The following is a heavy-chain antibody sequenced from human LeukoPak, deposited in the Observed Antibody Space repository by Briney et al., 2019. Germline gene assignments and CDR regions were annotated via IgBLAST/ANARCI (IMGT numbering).Heavy chain of an antibody. CDR2: INTYNGNT. J-gene: IGHJ4*02. CDR1: GYTFTGYY. V-gene: IGHV1-18*04. D-gene: IGHD5-18*01. Sequence: ASVKVSCKASGYTFTGYYMHWVRQAPGRGLEWMGWINTYNGNTNYAQKLQGRVTMTTDTSTSTAYMELRSLRSDDTAVYYCARERGGYSYGDYWGQGTLVTVSS. CDR3: ARERGGYSYGDY.